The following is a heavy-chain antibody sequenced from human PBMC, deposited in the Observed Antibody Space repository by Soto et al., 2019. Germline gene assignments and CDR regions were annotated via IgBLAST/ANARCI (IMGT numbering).Heavy chain of an antibody. J-gene: IGHJ6*02. Sequence: QVQLQESGPGLVKPSQTLSLTCTVSGGSISSGGYYWSWIRQHPGKGLEWIGYIYYSGSTYYNPSLKSRVTISVDTSKNQFSLKLSSVTAADTAVYYCARDRAGVGYYGMDVWGQGTTVTVSS. D-gene: IGHD6-13*01. CDR3: ARDRAGVGYYGMDV. V-gene: IGHV4-31*03. CDR2: IYYSGST. CDR1: GGSISSGGYY.